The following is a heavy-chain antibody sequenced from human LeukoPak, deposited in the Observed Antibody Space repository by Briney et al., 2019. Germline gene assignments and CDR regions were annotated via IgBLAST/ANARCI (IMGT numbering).Heavy chain of an antibody. J-gene: IGHJ4*02. CDR3: ARDAYYYDSSAYYLSV. CDR1: GGAISSYY. D-gene: IGHD3-22*01. CDR2: VYTSGST. V-gene: IGHV4-4*07. Sequence: PSETLSLTCTFSGGAISSYYWSWIRQPAGKGLELIGRVYTSGSTNYNPSLKSRVTMSVDTSKNQFSLKLSSATAADTAVYYCARDAYYYDSSAYYLSVWGQGTLVTVSS.